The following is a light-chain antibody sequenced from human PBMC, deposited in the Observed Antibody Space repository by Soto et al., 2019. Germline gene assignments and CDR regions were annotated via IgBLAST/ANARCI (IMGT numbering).Light chain of an antibody. CDR1: GNDVGAYNY. J-gene: IGLJ1*01. Sequence: QSALTQPRSVSGSPGQSVTISCTGTGNDVGAYNYVSWYQQHPGRPPKLLIYGVVRWPSGVPDRFSGSKSGNTASLTISVLQTEDEADYFCCSYAGGYTYLLGTGTKLTVL. V-gene: IGLV2-11*01. CDR3: CSYAGGYTYL. CDR2: GVV.